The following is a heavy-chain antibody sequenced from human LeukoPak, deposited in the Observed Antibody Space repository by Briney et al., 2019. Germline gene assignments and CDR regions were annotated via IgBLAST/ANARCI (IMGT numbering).Heavy chain of an antibody. CDR2: IYTSGNT. CDR3: ARVRGITSMAYFDY. V-gene: IGHV4-4*07. Sequence: PSETLSLTCTVSGASISNYYWIWIRQPAGKGLEWIGFIYTSGNTNYNPSLKSRVTMSVDTSKNQFSLKLSSVTAADTAVYYCARVRGITSMAYFDYWGQGTLVTVSS. D-gene: IGHD5-18*01. CDR1: GASISNYY. J-gene: IGHJ4*02.